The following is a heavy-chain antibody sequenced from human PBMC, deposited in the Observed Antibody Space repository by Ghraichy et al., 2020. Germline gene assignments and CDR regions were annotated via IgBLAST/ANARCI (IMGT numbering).Heavy chain of an antibody. D-gene: IGHD5-12*01. CDR3: AREVPYSGYDLDY. V-gene: IGHV3-21*01. Sequence: GGSLRLSCAASGFTFSSYSMNWVRQAPGKGLEWVSSISNSSSYIYYADSVKGRFTISRDNAKNSLYLQMNSLRAEDTAVYYCAREVPYSGYDLDYWGQGTLVTVSS. CDR2: ISNSSSYI. CDR1: GFTFSSYS. J-gene: IGHJ4*02.